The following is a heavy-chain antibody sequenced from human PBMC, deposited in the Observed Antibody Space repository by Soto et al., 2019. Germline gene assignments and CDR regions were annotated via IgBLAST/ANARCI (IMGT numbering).Heavy chain of an antibody. D-gene: IGHD2-2*01. Sequence: GGSLRLSCAGSGFIFSDYYMSWIRQAPGKGLEWVSYISSSSTYTSYADSVKGRFTISRDNAKKSLYLQMNSLRVEDTAVYYCVRDCSSTSCPLQNSYYYYGLDVWGQGTTVTVSS. CDR2: ISSSSTYT. CDR1: GFIFSDYY. V-gene: IGHV3-11*06. CDR3: VRDCSSTSCPLQNSYYYYGLDV. J-gene: IGHJ6*02.